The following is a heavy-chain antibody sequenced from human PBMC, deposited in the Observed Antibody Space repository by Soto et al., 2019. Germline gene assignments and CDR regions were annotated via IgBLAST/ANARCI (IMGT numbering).Heavy chain of an antibody. CDR3: ARPGNYGSGSYLYYLDY. Sequence: QPQLQESGPGLVKPSETLSLTCTVSGGSISSSSYYWGWIRQPPGKGLEWIGSIYYSGSTYYNPSLKSRVTISVDTSKNQFSLKLSSVTAADTAVYYCARPGNYGSGSYLYYLDYWGQGTLVTVSS. CDR2: IYYSGST. D-gene: IGHD3-10*01. J-gene: IGHJ4*02. CDR1: GGSISSSSYY. V-gene: IGHV4-39*01.